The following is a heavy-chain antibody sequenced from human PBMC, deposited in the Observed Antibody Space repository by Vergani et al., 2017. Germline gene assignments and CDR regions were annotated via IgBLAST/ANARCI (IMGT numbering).Heavy chain of an antibody. CDR3: AKGGPITMMGFDP. J-gene: IGHJ5*02. V-gene: IGHV3-23*01. CDR2: ISGSGGSA. CDR1: GFTFSSYA. Sequence: EVQLLESGGGLVQPGGSLRLSCAASGFTFSSYAMSWVRQAPGKGLEWVAAISGSGGSAYYADSVKGRFTSSRDNSKNTMYLQMNSLRSEATAVYYWAKGGPITMMGFDPWGQGTLVTVSS. D-gene: IGHD3-22*01.